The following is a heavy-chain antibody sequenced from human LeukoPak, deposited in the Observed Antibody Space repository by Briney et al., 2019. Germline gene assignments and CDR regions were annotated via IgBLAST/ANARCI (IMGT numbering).Heavy chain of an antibody. Sequence: ASVKVSCKASGYTFTSYGISWVRQAPGQGLEWMGWISAYNGNTNYAQKLQGRVTMTTDTSTSTAYMELRSLRSDDTAVYYCARDHMVRGERFDAFDTWGQGTMVTVSS. V-gene: IGHV1-18*01. D-gene: IGHD3-10*01. CDR3: ARDHMVRGERFDAFDT. CDR2: ISAYNGNT. J-gene: IGHJ3*02. CDR1: GYTFTSYG.